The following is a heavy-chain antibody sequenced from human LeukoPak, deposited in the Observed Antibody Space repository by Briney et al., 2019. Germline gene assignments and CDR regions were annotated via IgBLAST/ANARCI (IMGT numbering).Heavy chain of an antibody. CDR3: ARRPYDSSGYLDAFDI. Sequence: KPSETLSLTCAVYGGSFSGYYWSWIRQPPGKGLEWIGEINHSGSTNYNPSLKSRVTISVDTSKNQFSLKLSSVTAADTAVYYCARRPYDSSGYLDAFDIWGQGTMVTVSS. CDR2: INHSGST. V-gene: IGHV4-34*01. D-gene: IGHD3-22*01. CDR1: GGSFSGYY. J-gene: IGHJ3*02.